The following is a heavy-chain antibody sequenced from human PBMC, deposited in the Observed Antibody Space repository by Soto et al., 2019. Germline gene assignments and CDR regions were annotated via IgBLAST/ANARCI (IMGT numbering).Heavy chain of an antibody. CDR3: VKDCRQDRVAVVDAISYHYYDFDV. V-gene: IGHV3-74*01. CDR2: INTDGRTT. Sequence: HPGGSLRLSCEGSGFTFSGYWMHWVRQAPGKGLVWISSINTDGRTTNYADSVKGRFTISRGNVKGTLYLQMNSLRTDDTAVYYCVKDCRQDRVAVVDAISYHYYDFDVWGQGTTVTVSS. J-gene: IGHJ6*02. CDR1: GFTFSGYW. D-gene: IGHD2-2*01.